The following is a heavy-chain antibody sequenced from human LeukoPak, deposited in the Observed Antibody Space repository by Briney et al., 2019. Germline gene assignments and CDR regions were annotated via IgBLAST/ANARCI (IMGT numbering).Heavy chain of an antibody. J-gene: IGHJ5*02. Sequence: PSETLSLTCTVSGDSISSGSYYWSWIRQPAGKGLEWIGRIYTSGSTNYNPSLESRVTISVDTSRTQFSLKLSSVTAADTAVYYCARGSYDSSGYYLARFDPWGQGTLVTVSS. V-gene: IGHV4-61*02. CDR2: IYTSGST. CDR3: ARGSYDSSGYYLARFDP. D-gene: IGHD3-22*01. CDR1: GDSISSGSYY.